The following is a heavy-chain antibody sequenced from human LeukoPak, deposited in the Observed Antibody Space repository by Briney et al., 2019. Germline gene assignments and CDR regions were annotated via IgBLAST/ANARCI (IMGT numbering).Heavy chain of an antibody. J-gene: IGHJ5*02. CDR3: TRDTGTTGEVKFDP. V-gene: IGHV4-4*07. CDR1: GNSFGDYY. CDR2: IYTSGST. D-gene: IGHD4-17*01. Sequence: SETLSLTCTVSGNSFGDYYWSWIRQPAGKGLEWIGRIYTSGSTTYNPPLKSRVTMSVDTSKSQFSLNLMSVTAADTAVYYCTRDTGTTGEVKFDPWGQGTLVTVSS.